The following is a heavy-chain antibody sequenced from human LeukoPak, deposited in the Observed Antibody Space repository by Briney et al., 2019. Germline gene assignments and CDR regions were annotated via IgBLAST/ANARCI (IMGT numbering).Heavy chain of an antibody. CDR3: AKDSAKKYDDY. D-gene: IGHD2/OR15-2a*01. Sequence: GGSLRLSCAASGFTFSSYSMNWVRQAPGKGLEWVSYISSSSSTIYYADSVKGRFTISRDNSRNTVYLQMNSLRAEDTAVYYCAKDSAKKYDDYWGQGTLVTVSS. J-gene: IGHJ4*02. CDR2: ISSSSSTI. CDR1: GFTFSSYS. V-gene: IGHV3-48*01.